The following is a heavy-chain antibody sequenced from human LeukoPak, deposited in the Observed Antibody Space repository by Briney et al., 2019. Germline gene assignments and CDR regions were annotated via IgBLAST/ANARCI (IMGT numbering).Heavy chain of an antibody. J-gene: IGHJ4*02. D-gene: IGHD6-25*01. CDR1: GGSISSYY. CDR2: IYYSGST. Sequence: SETLSLTCTVSGGSISSYYWSWIRQPPGKGLEWIGYIYYSGSTNYNPSLKSRVTISVDTSKNQFSLKLGSVTAADTAVYYCARDPADSSGFDYWGQGTLVTVSS. V-gene: IGHV4-59*01. CDR3: ARDPADSSGFDY.